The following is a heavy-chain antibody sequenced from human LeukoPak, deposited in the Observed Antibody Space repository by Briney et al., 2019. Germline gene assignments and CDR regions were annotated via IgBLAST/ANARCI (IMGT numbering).Heavy chain of an antibody. CDR3: ARHDYSNLFPFDY. Sequence: SETLSLTCTVSGGSISSSSYYWGWIRQPPGKGLEWIGSIYYSGSTYYNPSLKSRVTISVDTSKNQFSLKLSSVTAADTAVYYCARHDYSNLFPFDYWGQGTLVTVSS. CDR2: IYYSGST. D-gene: IGHD4-11*01. CDR1: GGSISSSSYY. V-gene: IGHV4-39*01. J-gene: IGHJ4*02.